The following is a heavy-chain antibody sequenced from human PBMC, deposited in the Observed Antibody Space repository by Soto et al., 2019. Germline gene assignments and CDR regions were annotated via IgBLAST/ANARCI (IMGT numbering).Heavy chain of an antibody. Sequence: GGSLRLSCAASGFTFDDYTMHWVRQAPGKGLEWVSLISWDGGSTYYADSVKGRFTISRDNSKNSLYLQMNSLRTEDTALYYCAIGYCSGGSCYDYYYGMDVRGQGTTVTVSS. V-gene: IGHV3-43*01. CDR1: GFTFDDYT. CDR3: AIGYCSGGSCYDYYYGMDV. D-gene: IGHD2-15*01. J-gene: IGHJ6*02. CDR2: ISWDGGST.